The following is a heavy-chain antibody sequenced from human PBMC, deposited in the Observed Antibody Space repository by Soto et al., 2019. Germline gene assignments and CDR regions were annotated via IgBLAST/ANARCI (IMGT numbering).Heavy chain of an antibody. J-gene: IGHJ1*01. CDR3: ASDECSGWSDNVY. CDR1: GFTFSSYA. V-gene: IGHV3-30-3*01. D-gene: IGHD6-19*01. Sequence: EGSLRLSCAASGFTFSSYAMHWVRQAPGKGLECVAVISYDGSNKYYADSVKGRFTISRDNSKNTLYLQMNSLRAEDTAVDYCASDECSGWSDNVYCGQGTLVTVAS. CDR2: ISYDGSNK.